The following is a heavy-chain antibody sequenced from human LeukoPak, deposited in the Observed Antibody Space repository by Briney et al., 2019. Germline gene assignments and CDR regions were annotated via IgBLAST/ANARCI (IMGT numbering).Heavy chain of an antibody. CDR1: GFTFSSYA. Sequence: GGSLRLSCAASGFTFSSYAMSWVRQAPGKGLEWVSSITRDTSYIYYADSVMGRFTISRDNAKNSLYLQMNSLRAEDTAVYYCARNRSCDYWGQGTLVTVSS. CDR3: ARNRSCDY. V-gene: IGHV3-21*01. J-gene: IGHJ4*02. CDR2: ITRDTSYI.